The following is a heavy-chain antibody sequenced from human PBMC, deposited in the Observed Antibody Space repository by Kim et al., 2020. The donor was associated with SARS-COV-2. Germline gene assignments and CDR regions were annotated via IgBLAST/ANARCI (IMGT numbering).Heavy chain of an antibody. CDR1: GDTFNNYW. D-gene: IGHD3-10*01. J-gene: IGHJ1*01. V-gene: IGHV5-51*01. CDR3: ARLEVDRGVNAEYFHH. CDR2: IYPGDSDT. Sequence: GESLKISCKGSGDTFNNYWIAWVRQMPGKGLEWMGIIYPGDSDTRYSPSLEGQVTISVDKSVSTAYLQWSSLKASDTAIYYCARLEVDRGVNAEYFHHWGQGTLVTVSS.